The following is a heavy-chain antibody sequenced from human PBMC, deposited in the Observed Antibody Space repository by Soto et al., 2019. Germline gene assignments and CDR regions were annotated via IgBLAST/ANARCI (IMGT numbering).Heavy chain of an antibody. V-gene: IGHV1-8*01. Sequence: ASVKVSCKXSGYTFTSYDIDWVRQATGQGLEWMGWMNPNSGNTGYAQKFQGRVTMTRNTSISTAYMELSSLRSEDTAVYYCARMYYDFWSGYSDYWGQGTLVTVSS. D-gene: IGHD3-3*01. J-gene: IGHJ4*02. CDR1: GYTFTSYD. CDR3: ARMYYDFWSGYSDY. CDR2: MNPNSGNT.